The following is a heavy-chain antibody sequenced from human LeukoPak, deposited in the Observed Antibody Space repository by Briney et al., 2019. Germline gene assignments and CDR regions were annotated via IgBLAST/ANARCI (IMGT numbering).Heavy chain of an antibody. J-gene: IGHJ4*02. V-gene: IGHV4-30-2*01. CDR3: ARSRQASGLFSF. D-gene: IGHD3-10*01. CDR1: GGSIASGGYS. Sequence: PSQTLSLTCTVSGGSIASGGYSWNWIRQAPGEGREWFCCIYDRWPAYYNPSLKSRFTTSVDRPKNQFFLNVTSLTAADTAVYYCARSRQASGLFSFWGQGTPVVVSS. CDR2: IYDRWPA.